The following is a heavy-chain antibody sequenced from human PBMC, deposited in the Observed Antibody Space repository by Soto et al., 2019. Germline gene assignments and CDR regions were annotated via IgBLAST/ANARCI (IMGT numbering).Heavy chain of an antibody. Sequence: PGGSLRLSCAASGFTFSSYGMHWVRQAPGKGLEWVAVISYDGSNKYYADSVKGRFTISRDNSKNTLYLQMNSLRAEDTAVYYCAKDEGITMIVVVYWGQGTLVTVSS. V-gene: IGHV3-30*18. CDR1: GFTFSSYG. J-gene: IGHJ4*02. CDR3: AKDEGITMIVVVY. CDR2: ISYDGSNK. D-gene: IGHD3-22*01.